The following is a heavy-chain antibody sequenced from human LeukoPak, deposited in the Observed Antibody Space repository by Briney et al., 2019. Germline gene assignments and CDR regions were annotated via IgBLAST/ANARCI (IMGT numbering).Heavy chain of an antibody. V-gene: IGHV3-30*03. CDR2: ISYDGSNK. D-gene: IGHD5-18*01. Sequence: GGSLRLSCAASGFTFSSYGMHWVRQAPGKGLEWVAVISYDGSNKYYADSVKGRFTISRDNSKNTLYLQMNSLRAEDTAVYYCTTDGTQQPFDYWGQGTLVTVSS. CDR3: TTDGTQQPFDY. CDR1: GFTFSSYG. J-gene: IGHJ4*02.